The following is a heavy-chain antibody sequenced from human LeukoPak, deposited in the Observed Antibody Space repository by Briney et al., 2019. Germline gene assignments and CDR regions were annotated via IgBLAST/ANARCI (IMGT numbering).Heavy chain of an antibody. J-gene: IGHJ6*03. CDR3: AKDLMTAPHYMDV. CDR2: IRYDVSNK. D-gene: IGHD2-21*02. CDR1: GFTFSSCG. Sequence: HPGGSLRLSCAASGFTFSSCGMHWVRQAPGKGLEWVAFIRYDVSNKYYADSVKGRFTISRDNSKNTLYLQMNSLRADDTAVYYCAKDLMTAPHYMDVWGKGTTVTISS. V-gene: IGHV3-30*02.